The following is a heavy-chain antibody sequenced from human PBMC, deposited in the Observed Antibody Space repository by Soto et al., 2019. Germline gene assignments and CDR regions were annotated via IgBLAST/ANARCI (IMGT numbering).Heavy chain of an antibody. CDR2: IYYSGST. V-gene: IGHV4-30-4*01. D-gene: IGHD4-17*01. CDR1: GGSISSGDYY. Sequence: PSETLSLTCTVSGGSISSGDYYWSWIRQPPGKGLEWIGYIYYSGSTYYNPSLKSRVTISVDTSKNQFSLKLSSVTAADTAVYYCARNYGDYLYYFDYWGQGTLVTVSS. CDR3: ARNYGDYLYYFDY. J-gene: IGHJ4*02.